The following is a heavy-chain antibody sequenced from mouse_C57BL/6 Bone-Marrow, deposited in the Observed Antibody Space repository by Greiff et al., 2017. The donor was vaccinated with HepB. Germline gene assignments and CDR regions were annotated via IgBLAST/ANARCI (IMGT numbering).Heavy chain of an antibody. V-gene: IGHV1-18*01. CDR1: GYTFTDYN. CDR2: INPNNGGT. Sequence: VQLQQSGPELVKPGASVKIPCKASGYTFTDYNMDWVKQSHGKSLEWIGDINPNNGGTIYNQKFKGKATLTVDKSSSTAYMELRSLTSEDTAVYYCARYYDMTNGFAYWGQGTLVTVSA. J-gene: IGHJ3*01. CDR3: ARYYDMTNGFAY. D-gene: IGHD2-4*01.